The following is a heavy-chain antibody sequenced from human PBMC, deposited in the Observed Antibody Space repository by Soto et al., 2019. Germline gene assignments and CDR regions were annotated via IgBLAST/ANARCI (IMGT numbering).Heavy chain of an antibody. Sequence: SVKVSCKVSGGTFSSYAMSWGRQAPGQGLECMGGITPIFGTANYAQKFQGRVTITADESTSTAYMELSSLRSEDTAVYYCARGKYYYDSSGYYFDYWGQGTLVTVSS. CDR1: GGTFSSYA. V-gene: IGHV1-69*13. J-gene: IGHJ4*02. CDR3: ARGKYYYDSSGYYFDY. D-gene: IGHD3-22*01. CDR2: ITPIFGTA.